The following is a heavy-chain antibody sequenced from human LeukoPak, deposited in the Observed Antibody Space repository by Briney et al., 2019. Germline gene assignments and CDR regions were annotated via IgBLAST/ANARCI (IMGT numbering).Heavy chain of an antibody. V-gene: IGHV5-51*01. Sequence: GESLKISCKGSGYSFTSYWIGWVRQMSGKGVEWMGIIYPGDSDTRYSPSFQGQVTISADKSITTAYLQWSSLKASDTAMYYCAGHYGYSYGNLYLDYWGQGTLVTVSS. CDR2: IYPGDSDT. J-gene: IGHJ4*02. CDR1: GYSFTSYW. D-gene: IGHD5-18*01. CDR3: AGHYGYSYGNLYLDY.